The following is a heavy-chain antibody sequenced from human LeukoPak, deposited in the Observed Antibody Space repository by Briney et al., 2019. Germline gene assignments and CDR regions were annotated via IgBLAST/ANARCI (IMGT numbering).Heavy chain of an antibody. CDR1: GLFLNNHP. Sequence: GGSRNLSGPPSGLFLNNHPMTWVRQAPGKGRKGISVISGSGRTIEYEDSVKGRFTISRDNSKNTVSLQMNNLRVEDTAIYYCAKNVMVKRYIDYWGQGTPVTVSS. CDR3: AKNVMVKRYIDY. D-gene: IGHD5-18*01. J-gene: IGHJ4*02. CDR2: ISGSGRTI. V-gene: IGHV3-23*01.